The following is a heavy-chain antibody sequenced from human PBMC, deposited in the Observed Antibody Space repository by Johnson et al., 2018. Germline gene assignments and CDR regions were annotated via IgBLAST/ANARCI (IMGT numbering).Heavy chain of an antibody. CDR3: AGAYDFWSGYSFYGMDV. D-gene: IGHD3-3*01. Sequence: VQLVESGGGLVQPGGSLRLSCAASGFTFSSYAMSWVRQAPGKGLEWVSAISGSGGSTYYADSVKGRFTISRDNSKKTLYLQMNSLRAEDTALYYWAGAYDFWSGYSFYGMDVWGQGTTVTVSS. CDR1: GFTFSSYA. V-gene: IGHV3-23*04. CDR2: ISGSGGST. J-gene: IGHJ6*02.